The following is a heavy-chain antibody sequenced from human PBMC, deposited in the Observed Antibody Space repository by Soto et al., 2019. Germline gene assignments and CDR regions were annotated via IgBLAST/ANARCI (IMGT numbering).Heavy chain of an antibody. CDR2: ISSSSSYI. CDR3: ARGPYCSGGSCYRYFDY. J-gene: IGHJ4*02. CDR1: GFTFSSYG. Sequence: PGGSLRLSCAASGFTFSSYGMHWVRQAPGKGLEWVSSISSSSSYIYYADSVKGRFTISRDNAKNSLYLQMNSLRAEDTAVYYCARGPYCSGGSCYRYFDYWGQGTLVTVSS. D-gene: IGHD2-15*01. V-gene: IGHV3-21*01.